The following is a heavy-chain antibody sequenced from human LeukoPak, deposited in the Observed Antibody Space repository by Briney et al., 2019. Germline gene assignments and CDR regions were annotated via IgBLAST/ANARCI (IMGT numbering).Heavy chain of an antibody. CDR2: IYPGDSDT. Sequence: GESLKISCKGSGYSFTSYRIGWVRQMPGKGLEWMGIIYPGDSDTRYSPSFQGQVTISADKSISTAYLQWSSLKASDTAMYYCARLVGYCSGGSCYHFDYWGQGTLVTVSS. V-gene: IGHV5-51*01. D-gene: IGHD2-15*01. CDR1: GYSFTSYR. J-gene: IGHJ4*02. CDR3: ARLVGYCSGGSCYHFDY.